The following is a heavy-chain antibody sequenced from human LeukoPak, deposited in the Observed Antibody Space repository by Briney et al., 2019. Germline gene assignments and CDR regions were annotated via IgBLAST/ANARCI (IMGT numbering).Heavy chain of an antibody. J-gene: IGHJ3*02. V-gene: IGHV4-59*08. D-gene: IGHD3-10*01. CDR1: GGSISSYY. CDR3: ARLQRGDDAFDI. Sequence: PSETLSLTCAVYGGSISSYYCSWIRQPPGKGLEWIGDIYNSGSTNYNPSLKSRVTISVDTSKNHLSLKLSSVTAADTAVYYCARLQRGDDAFDIWGQGTMVTVSS. CDR2: IYNSGST.